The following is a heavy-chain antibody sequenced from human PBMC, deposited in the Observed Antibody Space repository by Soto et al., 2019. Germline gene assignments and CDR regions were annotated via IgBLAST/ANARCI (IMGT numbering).Heavy chain of an antibody. V-gene: IGHV5-51*01. J-gene: IGHJ6*03. CDR2: IYPGDSDT. CDR1: GYSFTSYW. Sequence: PGESLKISCKGSGYSFTSYWIGWVRQMPGKGLEWMGIIYPGDSDTRYSPSFQGQVTISADKSISTAYLQWSSLKASDTAVYYCARLQRWGFWSGSDYYYYMDVWGKGTTVTVSS. CDR3: ARLQRWGFWSGSDYYYYMDV. D-gene: IGHD3-3*01.